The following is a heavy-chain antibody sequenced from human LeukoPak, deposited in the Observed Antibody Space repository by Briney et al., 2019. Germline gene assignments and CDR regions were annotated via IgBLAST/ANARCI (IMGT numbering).Heavy chain of an antibody. D-gene: IGHD4-17*01. CDR2: INHSGST. V-gene: IGHV4-34*09. CDR3: ASSTTVTYYFDY. Sequence: SETLSLTCAVYGGSFSGYYWSWIRQPPGKGLEWIGEINHSGSTYYNPSLKSRVTISVDTSKNQFSLKLSSVTAADTAVYYCASSTTVTYYFDYWGQGTLVTVSS. CDR1: GGSFSGYY. J-gene: IGHJ4*02.